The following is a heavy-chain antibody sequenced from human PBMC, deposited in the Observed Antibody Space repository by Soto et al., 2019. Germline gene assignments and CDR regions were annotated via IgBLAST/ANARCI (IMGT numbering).Heavy chain of an antibody. J-gene: IGHJ4*02. CDR2: INPDNTHT. CDR3: ARGSSGVSY. V-gene: IGHV1-18*04. Sequence: ASVKLSCKASGYTFTHYGISWWRQAPGQGLEWMGWINPDNTHTKYAQRFQGRLTMTTDTSTTTAYMELGILTSDATAVYYCARGSSGVSYWGQGTLVTVSS. CDR1: GYTFTHYG.